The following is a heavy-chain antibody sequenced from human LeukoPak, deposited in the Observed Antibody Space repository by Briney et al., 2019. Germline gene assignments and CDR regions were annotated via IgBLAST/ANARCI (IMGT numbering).Heavy chain of an antibody. D-gene: IGHD3-16*01. V-gene: IGHV4-59*12. J-gene: IGHJ4*02. CDR2: IYYSGST. CDR1: GGSISSYY. Sequence: PSETLSLTCTVSGGSISSYYWSWIRQPPGKGLEWIGSIYYSGSTYYNPSLKSRVTISVDTSKNQFSLKLSSVTAADTAVYYCARMVESFDYWGQGTLVTVSS. CDR3: ARMVESFDY.